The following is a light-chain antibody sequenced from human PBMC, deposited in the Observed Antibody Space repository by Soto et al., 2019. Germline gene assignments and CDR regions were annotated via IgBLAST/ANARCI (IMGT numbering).Light chain of an antibody. V-gene: IGKV3-20*01. CDR3: QQYGSSSFT. CDR2: GAS. CDR1: HGVASTY. Sequence: EIVLTQSPGTLSLSPGEGATLSCRASHGVASTYLAWYQQKPGLAPRLIIYGASNRASGTPDRFSGGGSGTDFTLTISRLEPEDFAVYYCQQYGSSSFTFGQGTKLEIK. J-gene: IGKJ2*01.